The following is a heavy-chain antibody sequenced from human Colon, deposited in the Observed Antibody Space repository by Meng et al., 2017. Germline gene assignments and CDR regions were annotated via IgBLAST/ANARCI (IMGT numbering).Heavy chain of an antibody. Sequence: QVQGGGSGGGLVKPGGSLRLACASSVFTFRDYYMTWIRQAPGKGLEWVSHISSSGKIIDYADSVKGRFTISRDNANNSLYLQMDSLTADDTAVYYCARDHGTGLDHWGQGALVTVSS. D-gene: IGHD1-14*01. V-gene: IGHV3-11*01. CDR1: VFTFRDYY. J-gene: IGHJ4*02. CDR3: ARDHGTGLDH. CDR2: ISSSGKII.